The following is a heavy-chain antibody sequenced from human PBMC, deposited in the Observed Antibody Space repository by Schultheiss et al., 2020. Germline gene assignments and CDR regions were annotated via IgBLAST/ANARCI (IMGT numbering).Heavy chain of an antibody. D-gene: IGHD3-3*01. CDR3: ARGTTGFGVVYYALDV. J-gene: IGHJ6*02. V-gene: IGHV4-39*01. CDR1: GGSISSGSYY. Sequence: SETLSLTCTVSGGSISSGSYYWSWIRQPAGKGLEWIGTIYYSGRTYYNPSLKSRVTISVDTSKNQFSLKLSSVTAADTAVYYCARGTTGFGVVYYALDVWGQGSTVTVSS. CDR2: IYYSGRT.